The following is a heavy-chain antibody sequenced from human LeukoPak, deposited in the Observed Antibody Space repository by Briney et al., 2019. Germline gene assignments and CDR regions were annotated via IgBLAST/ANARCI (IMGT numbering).Heavy chain of an antibody. V-gene: IGHV1-2*06. J-gene: IGHJ5*02. CDR2: INRNSGGT. D-gene: IGHD5-12*01. CDR1: GYTFSGFY. CDR3: ASSHYNGYDYWFDP. Sequence: GASVKVSCKASGYTFSGFYMHWVRQAPGQGLEWMGRINRNSGGTDYAQQFQGRVTMTRDTSINTGYMELSRLRPDDTAVYYCASSHYNGYDYWFDPWGQGTLVTVSS.